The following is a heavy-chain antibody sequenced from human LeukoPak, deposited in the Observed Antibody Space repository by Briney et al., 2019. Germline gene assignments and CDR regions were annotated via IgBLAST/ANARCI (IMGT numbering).Heavy chain of an antibody. J-gene: IGHJ6*02. CDR2: ISGSGGST. CDR1: GFTFSSYA. CDR3: AKKRVGSSTSPKLYYYYYYGMTS. D-gene: IGHD2-2*01. V-gene: IGHV3-23*01. Sequence: GGSLRLSCAASGFTFSSYAMSWVRQAPGKGLEWVSAISGSGGSTYYADSVKGRFTISRDNSKNTLYLQMNSLRAEDTAVYYCAKKRVGSSTSPKLYYYYYYGMTSGAKGPRSPSP.